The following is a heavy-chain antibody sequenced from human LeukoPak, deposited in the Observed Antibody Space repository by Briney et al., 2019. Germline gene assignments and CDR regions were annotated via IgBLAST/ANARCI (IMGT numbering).Heavy chain of an antibody. CDR1: GYTFTSYG. Sequence: GASVKVSCKASGYTFTSYGISWVRQAPGQGLEWMGWISAYNGNTNYAQKLQGRVTMTTDTSTSTAYMELRSLRSDDTAVYYCARTHGYSGYDTIPRVRYYYYYGMDVWGQGTTVTVSS. D-gene: IGHD5-12*01. CDR2: ISAYNGNT. J-gene: IGHJ6*02. CDR3: ARTHGYSGYDTIPRVRYYYYYGMDV. V-gene: IGHV1-18*01.